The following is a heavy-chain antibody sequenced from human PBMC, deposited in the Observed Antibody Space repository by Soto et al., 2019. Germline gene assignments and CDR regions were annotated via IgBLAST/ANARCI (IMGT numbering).Heavy chain of an antibody. CDR2: ISSDGSSK. CDR3: AKDRRLADRVRGARYYYGMTV. V-gene: IGHV3-30*18. Sequence: PGGSLILSCVASGFTLTNNGMHWVRQAPGQGLEWVAVISSDGSSKYYGDSVRGRFTISRDNSKNTLFLEMNSLRSEDTAVYYCAKDRRLADRVRGARYYYGMTVGGTGPTV. D-gene: IGHD2-21*01. J-gene: IGHJ6*04. CDR1: GFTLTNNG.